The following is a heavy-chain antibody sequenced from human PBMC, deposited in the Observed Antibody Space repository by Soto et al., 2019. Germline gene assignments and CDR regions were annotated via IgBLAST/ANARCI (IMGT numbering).Heavy chain of an antibody. J-gene: IGHJ4*02. D-gene: IGHD4-17*01. CDR1: GFRFDEYA. CDR3: AKIRRSDYQGFDY. Sequence: EVHLVESGGGLVQPGRSLRLSCVASGFRFDEYAMHWVRQAPGKGLEWVSGITWNSGKAAYADSVKGRFTISRDNAKNSLYLQMNSLRPEDTALYFCAKIRRSDYQGFDYWGRGTLVTVSS. V-gene: IGHV3-9*01. CDR2: ITWNSGKA.